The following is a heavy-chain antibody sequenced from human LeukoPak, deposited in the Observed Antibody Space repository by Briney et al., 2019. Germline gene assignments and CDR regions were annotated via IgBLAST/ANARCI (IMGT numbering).Heavy chain of an antibody. CDR3: ARDYGPHYFDY. CDR2: ISSSSSYI. V-gene: IGHV3-21*01. J-gene: IGHJ4*02. Sequence: GGSLRLSCAASGFTFSSYEMNWVRRAPGKGLEWVSSISSSSSYIYYADSVKGRFTISRDNAKNSLYLQMNSLRAEDTAVYYCARDYGPHYFDYWGQGTLVTVSS. D-gene: IGHD3-16*01. CDR1: GFTFSSYE.